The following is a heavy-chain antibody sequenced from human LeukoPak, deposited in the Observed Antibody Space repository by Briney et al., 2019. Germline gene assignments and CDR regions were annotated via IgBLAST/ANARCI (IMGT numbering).Heavy chain of an antibody. CDR2: INPSNDNT. V-gene: IGHV1-3*01. D-gene: IGHD2-21*02. J-gene: IGHJ4*01. CDR3: ARDYGDYSYFDY. CDR1: GYTFTTYA. Sequence: ASVKVSCKASGYTFTTYAIHWVRQAPGQRLEWMGWINPSNDNTKYSQKFQGRLTITRDTSASAAYMELSNLRSGDTAVYYCARDYGDYSYFDYWGHGTLVTVSS.